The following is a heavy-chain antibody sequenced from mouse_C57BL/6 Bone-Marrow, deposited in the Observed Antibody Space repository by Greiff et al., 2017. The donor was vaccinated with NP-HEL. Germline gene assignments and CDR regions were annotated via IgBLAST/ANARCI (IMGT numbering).Heavy chain of an antibody. J-gene: IGHJ1*03. CDR3: ARDYYGSSHWYFDV. D-gene: IGHD1-1*01. V-gene: IGHV1-55*01. CDR1: GYTFTSYW. Sequence: VQLQQPGAELVKPGASVKMSCKAPGYTFTSYWITWVKQRPGQGLEWIGDIYPGSGSTNYNEKFKSKATLTVDTSSSTAYMQLSSLTSEDSAVYYCARDYYGSSHWYFDVWGTGTTVTVSS. CDR2: IYPGSGST.